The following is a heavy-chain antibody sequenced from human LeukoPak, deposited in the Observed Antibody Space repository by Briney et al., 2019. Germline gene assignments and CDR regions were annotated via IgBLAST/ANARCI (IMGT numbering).Heavy chain of an antibody. CDR1: GGSFSGYY. J-gene: IGHJ4*02. CDR2: INHSGST. V-gene: IGHV4-34*01. Sequence: SETLSLTCAVYGGSFSGYYWSWIRQPPGKGLEWIGEINHSGSTNYNPSLKSRVTISVDTSKNQFSLKLSSVTAADTAVYYCARGLGYSYGRGWVAAAGKTATNFDYWDQGTLVTVSS. CDR3: ARGLGYSYGRGWVAAAGKTATNFDY. D-gene: IGHD5-18*01.